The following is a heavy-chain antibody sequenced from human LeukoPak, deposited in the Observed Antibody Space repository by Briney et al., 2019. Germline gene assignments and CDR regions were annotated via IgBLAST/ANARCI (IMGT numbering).Heavy chain of an antibody. Sequence: PGGSLRLSCAASGFTFSDYYMHWVRQAPGKGLLWISHINGDGSRTGYADSVKGRFTISRDNAKNIFYLQMNSLRAEDTAVYYCSRGTYPYSSDNWGQGALVTVSS. CDR2: INGDGSRT. D-gene: IGHD3-10*01. CDR3: SRGTYPYSSDN. CDR1: GFTFSDYY. V-gene: IGHV3-74*01. J-gene: IGHJ4*02.